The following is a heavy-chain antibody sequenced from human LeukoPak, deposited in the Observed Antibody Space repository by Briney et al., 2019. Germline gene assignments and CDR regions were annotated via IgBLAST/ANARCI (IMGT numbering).Heavy chain of an antibody. Sequence: GGSLRLSCAASGFTFSSYAMNWVRQAPGKGLEWVSTISGGGGSTYYADSVKGRFTISRDNSKNTLYLQMNSLRAEDTAVYYCARALGRLLWFGELEIDAFDIWGQGTMVTVSS. V-gene: IGHV3-23*01. CDR2: ISGGGGST. J-gene: IGHJ3*02. CDR1: GFTFSSYA. CDR3: ARALGRLLWFGELEIDAFDI. D-gene: IGHD3-10*01.